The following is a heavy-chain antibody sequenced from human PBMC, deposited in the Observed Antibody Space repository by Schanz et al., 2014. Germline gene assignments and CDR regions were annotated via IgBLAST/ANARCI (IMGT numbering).Heavy chain of an antibody. V-gene: IGHV4-34*01. D-gene: IGHD3-16*01. CDR3: ARGRHLGGPPYFDY. J-gene: IGHJ4*02. Sequence: QVQLQQWGAGLLKASETLSLTCAVYGGSSSDCYWSWIRQPPGKGLEWIGYIYFSGATYINPSLESRVIISVDTSETQFSLKLTSVTAADTAVYYCARGRHLGGPPYFDYWGRGSLVSVSS. CDR2: IYFSGAT. CDR1: GGSSSDCY.